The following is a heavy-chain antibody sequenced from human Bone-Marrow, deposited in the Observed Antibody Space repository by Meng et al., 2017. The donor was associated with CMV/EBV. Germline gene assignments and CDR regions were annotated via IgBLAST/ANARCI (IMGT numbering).Heavy chain of an antibody. CDR2: INPNSGGT. CDR1: GYTFTGYY. CDR3: ARDPQIRFLEWGASWWFDP. J-gene: IGHJ5*02. D-gene: IGHD3-3*01. Sequence: ASVKVSCKASGYTFTGYYMHWVRQAPGQGLEWMGWINPNSGGTNYAQKFQGRVTMTRDTSISTAYMELSRLRSDDTAVYYCARDPQIRFLEWGASWWFDPWGQGTLVTVSS. V-gene: IGHV1-2*02.